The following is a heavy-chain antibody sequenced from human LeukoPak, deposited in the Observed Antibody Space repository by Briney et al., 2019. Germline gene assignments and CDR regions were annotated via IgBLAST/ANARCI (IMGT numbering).Heavy chain of an antibody. D-gene: IGHD6-19*01. CDR3: ARNRADSSGLNWFDP. Sequence: SETLSLTCAVYGGSFSGYYWNWVRQPPGKGLEWIGEINHSGSTNYNPSLKSRVTISVDTSNNQFSLKLSSVTAADTAVYYCARNRADSSGLNWFDPWGQGTLVTVSS. J-gene: IGHJ5*02. CDR1: GGSFSGYY. CDR2: INHSGST. V-gene: IGHV4-34*01.